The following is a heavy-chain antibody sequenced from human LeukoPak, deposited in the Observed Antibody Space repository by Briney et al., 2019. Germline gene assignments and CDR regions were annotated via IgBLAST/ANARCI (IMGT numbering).Heavy chain of an antibody. D-gene: IGHD5-18*01. J-gene: IGHJ4*02. CDR1: GFTFNIYS. Sequence: GGSLRLSCAASGFTFNIYSMNWVRQAPGKGLEWVSYISGSSDTIYYAASVKGRFTISRDNAKNSLYLHMNSLRAEDTAMYYCARNTPTYSTPENWGQGTLVTVSS. CDR2: ISGSSDTI. CDR3: ARNTPTYSTPEN. V-gene: IGHV3-48*01.